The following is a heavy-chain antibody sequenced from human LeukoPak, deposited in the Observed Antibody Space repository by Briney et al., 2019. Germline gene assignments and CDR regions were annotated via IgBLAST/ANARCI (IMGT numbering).Heavy chain of an antibody. D-gene: IGHD3-22*01. V-gene: IGHV3-7*01. CDR2: INENGSEK. CDR1: GFTFTRYW. CDR3: AKPLSTMIVVAQFDY. J-gene: IGHJ4*02. Sequence: PGGSLRLSCAASGFTFTRYWMSWVRQAPGKGLEWVANINENGSEKKYLDSVKGRFTISRDNSKNTLYLQMNSLRAEDTAVYYCAKPLSTMIVVAQFDYWGQGTLVTVSS.